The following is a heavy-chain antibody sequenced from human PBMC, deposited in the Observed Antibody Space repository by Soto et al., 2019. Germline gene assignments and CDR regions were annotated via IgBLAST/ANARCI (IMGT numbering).Heavy chain of an antibody. CDR1: GDTFTSYY. CDR3: ARVYCSGGGCYGIDY. V-gene: IGHV1-46*01. D-gene: IGHD2-15*01. J-gene: IGHJ4*02. Sequence: QVQLVQSGAEVKKPGASVKISCKASGDTFTSYYMHWVRQAPGQGLEWMGIINPSGGTSYAQKFHGRVTLTRDTSTSTVYMELSSLRSEDTAVYYCARVYCSGGGCYGIDYWGQGTLVTVSS. CDR2: INPSGGT.